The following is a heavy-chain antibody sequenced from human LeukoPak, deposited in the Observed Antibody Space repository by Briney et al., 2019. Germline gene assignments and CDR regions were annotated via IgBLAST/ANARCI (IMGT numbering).Heavy chain of an antibody. CDR2: IWYDGSNK. Sequence: PGGSLRLSCAASGFTFSSYGMHWVRQAPGKGLEWVAVIWYDGSNKYYADSVKGRFTISRDNSKNTLYLQMNSLRAEDTAVYYCARGGGMPTRQNHYFDYWGQGTLVTVSS. CDR1: GFTFSSYG. V-gene: IGHV3-33*01. J-gene: IGHJ4*02. CDR3: ARGGGMPTRQNHYFDY. D-gene: IGHD1-26*01.